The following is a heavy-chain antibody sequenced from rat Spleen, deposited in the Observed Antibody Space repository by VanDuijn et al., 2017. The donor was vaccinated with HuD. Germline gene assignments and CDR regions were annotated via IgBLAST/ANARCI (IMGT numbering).Heavy chain of an antibody. CDR3: TRGATRVYYFDY. J-gene: IGHJ2*01. CDR2: ITNTGGST. Sequence: EVQLVESGGVLVQPGRSLKLSCVASGFTFNNYWMTWIRQAPGKGLEWVASITNTGGSTYYPDSVKGRFTISRDNAKSTLYLQMNSLRSEDTATYYCTRGATRVYYFDYWGQGVMVTVSS. V-gene: IGHV5-31*01. D-gene: IGHD1-4*01. CDR1: GFTFNNYW.